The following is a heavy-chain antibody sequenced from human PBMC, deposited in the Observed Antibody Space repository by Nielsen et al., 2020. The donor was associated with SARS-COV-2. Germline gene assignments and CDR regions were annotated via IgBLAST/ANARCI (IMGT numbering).Heavy chain of an antibody. J-gene: IGHJ5*02. CDR3: ARDFRWLFSDP. Sequence: SVKVSCKASGYTFTSYYMHWVRQAPGQGLEWMGGIIPIFGTANYAQKFQGRVTITADKSTSTAYMELSSLRSEDTAVYYCARDFRWLFSDPWGQGTLVTVSS. CDR2: IIPIFGTA. V-gene: IGHV1-69*06. D-gene: IGHD3-22*01. CDR1: GYTFTSYY.